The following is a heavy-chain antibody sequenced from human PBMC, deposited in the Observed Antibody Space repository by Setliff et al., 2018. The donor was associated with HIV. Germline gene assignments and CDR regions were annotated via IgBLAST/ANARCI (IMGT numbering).Heavy chain of an antibody. J-gene: IGHJ6*03. Sequence: ASVKVSCKASGYTFSSYDINWMRQAPGQGLEWMGRMKPNTGDTGYAQKFQGRVTMTRDTSISTAYLELSSLKSEDTVVYYCARGQGAEGYFYYYMDVWGEGTTVTVSS. CDR2: MKPNTGDT. CDR1: GYTFSSYD. CDR3: ARGQGAEGYFYYYMDV. V-gene: IGHV1-8*02.